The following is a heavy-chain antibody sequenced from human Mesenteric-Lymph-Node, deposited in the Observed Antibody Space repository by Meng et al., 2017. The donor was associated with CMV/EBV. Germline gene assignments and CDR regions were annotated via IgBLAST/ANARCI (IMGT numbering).Heavy chain of an antibody. CDR1: GFTFSTYA. CDR3: AKGGYDSSGYYDY. Sequence: GGSLRLSCAASGFTFSTYAMHWVRQAPGKGLEWVAFIRYDGSNKYYTYSVKGRFTISRDNSKNTLYLQMNSLRVEDTAVYYCAKGGYDSSGYYDYWGQGTLVTVSS. CDR2: IRYDGSNK. V-gene: IGHV3-30*02. D-gene: IGHD3-22*01. J-gene: IGHJ4*02.